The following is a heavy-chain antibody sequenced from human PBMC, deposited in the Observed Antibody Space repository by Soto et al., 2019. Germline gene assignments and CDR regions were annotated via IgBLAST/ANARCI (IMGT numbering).Heavy chain of an antibody. CDR3: ARSPGYCSGGSCYSITGWFDP. J-gene: IGHJ5*02. CDR2: IYYSGST. CDR1: GGSISSFYYY. V-gene: IGHV4-30-4*01. Sequence: SETLSLTCTVSGGSISSFYYYWSWIRQPPGKGLEWIGYIYYSGSTYYNPSLKSRVTISVDTSKNQFSLKLSSVTAADTAVYYCARSPGYCSGGSCYSITGWFDPWGQGTLVTVSS. D-gene: IGHD2-15*01.